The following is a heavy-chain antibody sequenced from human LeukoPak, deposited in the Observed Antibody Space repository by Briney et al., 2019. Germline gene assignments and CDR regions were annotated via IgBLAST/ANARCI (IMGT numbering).Heavy chain of an antibody. CDR3: AREPYYNSSGLDY. J-gene: IGHJ4*02. CDR2: INPNSGGT. D-gene: IGHD3-22*01. Sequence: ASVKVSCTASGYTFTGYYMHWVRQAPGQGLEWTGWINPNSGGTNYAQKFQGRVTMTRDTSISTAYMELSRLRSDDTALYYCAREPYYNSSGLDYWGLGTLVTVSS. V-gene: IGHV1-2*02. CDR1: GYTFTGYY.